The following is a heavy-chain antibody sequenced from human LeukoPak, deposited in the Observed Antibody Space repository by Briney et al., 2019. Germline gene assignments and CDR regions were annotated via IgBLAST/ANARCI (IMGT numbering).Heavy chain of an antibody. CDR1: GYTFTSYD. CDR2: INPSGGST. CDR3: ARDPTRYDFWSGYFDY. J-gene: IGHJ4*02. Sequence: ASVKVSCKASGYTFTSYDMHWVRQAPGQGLEWMGIINPSGGSTSYAQKFQGRVTMTRAKSTTTVYMELSSLRSEDTAVYYCARDPTRYDFWSGYFDYWGQGTLVTVSS. D-gene: IGHD3-3*01. V-gene: IGHV1-46*01.